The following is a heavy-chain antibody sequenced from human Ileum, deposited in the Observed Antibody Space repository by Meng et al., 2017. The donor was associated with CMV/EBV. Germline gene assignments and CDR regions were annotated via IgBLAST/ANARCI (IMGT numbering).Heavy chain of an antibody. CDR3: VRETGGSSSSW. CDR1: GGAISTSNYY. Sequence: SETLSLTCTVSGGAISTSNYYWAWIRQPPEKGLEWIGSVSHSGITYYSPSLKSRVTISIDTSKNQFSLRLSSVTDADTAVYYCVRETGGSSSSWWGQGKRVNVAS. V-gene: IGHV4-39*07. J-gene: IGHJ4*02. D-gene: IGHD6-6*01. CDR2: VSHSGIT.